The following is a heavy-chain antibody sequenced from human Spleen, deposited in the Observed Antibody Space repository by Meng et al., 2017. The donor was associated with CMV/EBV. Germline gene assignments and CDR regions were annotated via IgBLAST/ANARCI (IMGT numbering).Heavy chain of an antibody. V-gene: IGHV4-59*10. CDR1: GGSISSYD. CDR2: IYTSGST. CDR3: ARATGSSWVFQH. J-gene: IGHJ1*01. D-gene: IGHD6-13*01. Sequence: VQLQQWGAGLLKPSENLTLTCTVSGGSISSYDWSWIRQPAGKGLGWIGRIYTSGSTNYNPSLKSRVTMSVDTSKNQFSLKLSSVTAADTAVYYCARATGSSWVFQHWGQGTLVTVSS.